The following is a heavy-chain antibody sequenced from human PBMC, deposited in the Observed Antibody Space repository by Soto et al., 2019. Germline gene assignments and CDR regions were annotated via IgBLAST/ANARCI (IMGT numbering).Heavy chain of an antibody. V-gene: IGHV1-18*01. J-gene: IGHJ5*02. Sequence: PAKVSCKASGYTFTRYGSSWLRQAPGQGLKWMGWISAYNGNTNYAQKLQGRVTMTTDTSTSTAYMELRSLRSDDTAVYYCARDSSGRYWFDPCGQGTLVTVSS. CDR3: ARDSSGRYWFDP. CDR2: ISAYNGNT. CDR1: GYTFTRYG. D-gene: IGHD6-19*01.